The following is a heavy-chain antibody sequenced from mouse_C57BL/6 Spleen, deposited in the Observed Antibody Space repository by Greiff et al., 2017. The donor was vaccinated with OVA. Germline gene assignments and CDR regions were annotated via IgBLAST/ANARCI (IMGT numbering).Heavy chain of an antibody. V-gene: IGHV1-82*01. J-gene: IGHJ1*03. D-gene: IGHD1-1*01. CDR1: GYAFSSSW. Sequence: QVQLQQSGPELVKPGASVKISCKASGYAFSSSWMNWVKQRPGKGLEWIGRIYPGDGDTNYNGKFKGKATLTADKSSSTAYMQLSSLTSEDSAVYCCARGGSSWYFGGWGTGTTVTVSS. CDR2: IYPGDGDT. CDR3: ARGGSSWYFGG.